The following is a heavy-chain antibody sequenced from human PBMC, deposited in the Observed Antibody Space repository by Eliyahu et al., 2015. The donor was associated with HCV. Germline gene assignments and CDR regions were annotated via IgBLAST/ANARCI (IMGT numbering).Heavy chain of an antibody. CDR3: ARGRAEAADYGDYPSYWYFDL. D-gene: IGHD4-17*01. V-gene: IGHV4-30-2*03. J-gene: IGHJ2*01. CDR2: IYYSGST. Sequence: GLEWIGSIYYSGSTYYNPSLKSRVTISVDTSKNQFSLKLSSVTAADTAVYYCARGRAEAADYGDYPSYWYFDLWGRGTLVTVSS.